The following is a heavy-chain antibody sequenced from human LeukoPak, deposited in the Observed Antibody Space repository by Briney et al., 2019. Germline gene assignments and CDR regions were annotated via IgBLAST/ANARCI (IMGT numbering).Heavy chain of an antibody. V-gene: IGHV4-59*01. CDR3: ARVSSSGDQVESDAFDI. CDR2: IYYSGST. Sequence: SETLSLTCTVSGGSISSYYWSWIRQPPGKGLEWIGYIYYSGSTNYNPSLKSRVTISVDTSKNQFSLKLSSVTAADTAVYYCARVSSSGDQVESDAFDIWGQGTMVTVSS. D-gene: IGHD6-25*01. J-gene: IGHJ3*02. CDR1: GGSISSYY.